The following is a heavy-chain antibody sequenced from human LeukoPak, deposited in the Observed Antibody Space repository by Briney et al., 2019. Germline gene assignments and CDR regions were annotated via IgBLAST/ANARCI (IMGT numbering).Heavy chain of an antibody. CDR3: ARDLEYYYGSGSYYFGY. CDR1: GYTITSYG. D-gene: IGHD3-10*01. J-gene: IGHJ4*02. CDR2: ISAYNGNT. V-gene: IGHV1-18*04. Sequence: ASVKVSCKASGYTITSYGISWVRQAPGQGLEWMGWISAYNGNTNYAQKLQGRVTMTTDTSTSTAYMELRSLRSDDTAVHYCARDLEYYYGSGSYYFGYWGQGTLVTVSS.